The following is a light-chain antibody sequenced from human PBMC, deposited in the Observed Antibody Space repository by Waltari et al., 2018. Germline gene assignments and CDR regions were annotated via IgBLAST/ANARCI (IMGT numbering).Light chain of an antibody. CDR2: GAS. Sequence: DIVTTQSPAPLSVSPGERANLSCRTSQSVNSNLAWYHQNPGQAPRLLVFGASTRATCIPARFTGSGSGTEFTRTISSLQSEDFAIYYCQQYSTWPPWTFGQGTKVDIK. CDR1: QSVNSN. CDR3: QQYSTWPPWT. V-gene: IGKV3-15*01. J-gene: IGKJ1*01.